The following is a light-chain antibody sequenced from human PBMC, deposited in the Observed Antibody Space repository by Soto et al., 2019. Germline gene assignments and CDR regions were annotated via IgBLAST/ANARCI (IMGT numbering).Light chain of an antibody. CDR2: DAS. V-gene: IGKV3-15*01. Sequence: EIVMTQSPATLSVSPGERATLSCRASQSVSSKLAWYQQKPGQAPRLLIYDASTRATGIPARFSGSGSGTEFTPTISSLQSEDFAIYYYQQYNNWPPKTFGQGTKVEI. J-gene: IGKJ1*01. CDR3: QQYNNWPPKT. CDR1: QSVSSK.